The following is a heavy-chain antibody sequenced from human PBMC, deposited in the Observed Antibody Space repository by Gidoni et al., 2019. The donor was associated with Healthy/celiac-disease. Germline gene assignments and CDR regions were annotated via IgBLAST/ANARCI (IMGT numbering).Heavy chain of an antibody. CDR3: ARQETTVTDGMDV. CDR1: GGSISSSSYY. V-gene: IGHV4-39*01. D-gene: IGHD4-17*01. J-gene: IGHJ6*02. Sequence: PGLVKPSETLSLTCTVSGGSISSSSYYWGWIRQPPGKGLEWIGSIYYSGSTYYNPSLKSRVTISVDTSKNQFSLKLSSVTAADTAVYYCARQETTVTDGMDVWGQGTTVTVSS. CDR2: IYYSGST.